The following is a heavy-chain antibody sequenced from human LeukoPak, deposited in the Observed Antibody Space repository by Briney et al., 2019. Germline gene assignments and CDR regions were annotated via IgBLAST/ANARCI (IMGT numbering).Heavy chain of an antibody. CDR3: ARGSRVYDRSGFHAWHDY. V-gene: IGHV4-59*01. Sequence: PSETLSLTCSVSCGSINNYYWSWVRQPPLKGLEWIGYIYSTGDTSYNPSLESRVSISMDTSKNHFSLEITSVTAADTAVYYCARGSRVYDRSGFHAWHDYWGHGTLVTVSS. D-gene: IGHD3-22*01. CDR2: IYSTGDT. J-gene: IGHJ4*03. CDR1: CGSINNYY.